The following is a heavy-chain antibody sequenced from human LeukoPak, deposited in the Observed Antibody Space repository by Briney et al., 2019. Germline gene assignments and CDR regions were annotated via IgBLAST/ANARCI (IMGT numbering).Heavy chain of an antibody. CDR1: GFTFSSSW. D-gene: IGHD4-17*01. CDR3: TRWVTTIDY. V-gene: IGHV3-74*01. Sequence: PGRSLRLSCAASGFTFSSSWLYWVRQAPGKGLVWVSRINGDGSITSYADSVKGRFTISRDNAKNTLYLQMNSLRAEDTAVYYCTRWVTTIDYWGQGTLVTVSS. J-gene: IGHJ4*02. CDR2: INGDGSIT.